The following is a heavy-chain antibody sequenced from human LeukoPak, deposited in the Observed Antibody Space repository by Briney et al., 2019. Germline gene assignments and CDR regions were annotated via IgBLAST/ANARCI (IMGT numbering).Heavy chain of an antibody. J-gene: IGHJ5*02. Sequence: PGGSLRLSCAASGFTFSDYYMSWIRQAPGKGLEWVSYISSSGSTIYYADSVKGRFTISRDNAKNSLYLQMNSLRAEDTAVYYCARHERCGSTDCSSGRWFDPWGQGTLVTVSS. CDR2: ISSSGSTI. V-gene: IGHV3-11*01. CDR1: GFTFSDYY. CDR3: ARHERCGSTDCSSGRWFDP. D-gene: IGHD2-21*02.